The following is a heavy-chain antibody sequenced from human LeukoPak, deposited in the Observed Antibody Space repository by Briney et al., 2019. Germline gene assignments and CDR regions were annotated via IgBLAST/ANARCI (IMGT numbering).Heavy chain of an antibody. Sequence: PSETLSLTCAVYGGSFSGYYWSWIRQPPGKGLEWIGEINHSGSTNYNPSLKSRVTISVDTSKNQFSLKLSSVTAADTAVYYCARSKKNVLRFLEWLFPRAFDYWGQGTLVTVSS. J-gene: IGHJ4*02. V-gene: IGHV4-34*01. CDR1: GGSFSGYY. D-gene: IGHD3-3*01. CDR2: INHSGST. CDR3: ARSKKNVLRFLEWLFPRAFDY.